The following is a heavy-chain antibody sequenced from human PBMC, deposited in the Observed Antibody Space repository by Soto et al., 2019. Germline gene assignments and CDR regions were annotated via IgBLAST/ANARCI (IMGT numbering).Heavy chain of an antibody. CDR2: INHSGST. J-gene: IGHJ4*02. Sequence: SETLSLTCAVYGGSFSGYYWSWIRQPPGRGLEWIGEINHSGSTNYNPSLKSRVTISVDTSKNQFSLKLSSVTAADTAVYYCARGYFDWRMSYDYWGQGTLVTVSS. D-gene: IGHD3-9*01. CDR1: GGSFSGYY. V-gene: IGHV4-34*01. CDR3: ARGYFDWRMSYDY.